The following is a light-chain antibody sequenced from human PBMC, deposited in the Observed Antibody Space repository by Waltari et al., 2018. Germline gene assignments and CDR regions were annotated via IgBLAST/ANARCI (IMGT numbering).Light chain of an antibody. J-gene: IGKJ1*01. Sequence: DIVMTQSPDSLAVSLGERATINCKSSQGVLYSSNNKNYLAWYQQKPGQPPKLLIYWASTRESGVPDRFSGSGSGTDFTLTISSLQAEDVAVYYCHQYYSSPWTFGQGTKVEI. V-gene: IGKV4-1*01. CDR2: WAS. CDR1: QGVLYSSNNKNY. CDR3: HQYYSSPWT.